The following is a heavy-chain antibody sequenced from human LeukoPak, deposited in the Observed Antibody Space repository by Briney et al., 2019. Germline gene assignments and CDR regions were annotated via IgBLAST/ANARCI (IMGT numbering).Heavy chain of an antibody. Sequence: SETLSLTCAVYGGSFSGYYWSWIRQPPGKGPEWIGEINHSGSTNYNPSLKSRVTISVDTSKNQFSLKLSSVTAADTAVYYCARGRYSGYDDAFDIWGQGTMVTVSS. D-gene: IGHD5-12*01. CDR3: ARGRYSGYDDAFDI. CDR1: GGSFSGYY. J-gene: IGHJ3*02. V-gene: IGHV4-34*01. CDR2: INHSGST.